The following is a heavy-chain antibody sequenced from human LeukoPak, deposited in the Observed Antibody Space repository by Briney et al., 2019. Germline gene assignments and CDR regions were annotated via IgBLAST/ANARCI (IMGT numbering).Heavy chain of an antibody. J-gene: IGHJ4*02. CDR1: GGSFSGYY. D-gene: IGHD5-18*01. Sequence: SETLSLTCTVYGGSFSGYYWSWIRQPPGKGLEWIGEINHSGSTNYNPSLKSRVTISVDTSKNQFSLKLSSVTAADTAVYYCARRRGYSYGPFDYWGQGTLVTVSS. CDR3: ARRRGYSYGPFDY. CDR2: INHSGST. V-gene: IGHV4-34*01.